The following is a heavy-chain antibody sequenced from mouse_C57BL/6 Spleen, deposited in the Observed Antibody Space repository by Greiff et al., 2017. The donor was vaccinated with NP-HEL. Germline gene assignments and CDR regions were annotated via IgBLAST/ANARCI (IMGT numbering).Heavy chain of an antibody. CDR1: GYTFTDYN. D-gene: IGHD1-1*01. J-gene: IGHJ4*01. V-gene: IGHV1-22*01. Sequence: EVKLVESGPELVKPGASVKMSCKASGYTFTDYNMHWVKQSHGKSLEWIGYINPNNGGTSYNQKFKGKATLTVNKSSSTAYMELRSLTSEDSAVYYCARFLLLRNAMDDWGQGTSVTVSS. CDR3: ARFLLLRNAMDD. CDR2: INPNNGGT.